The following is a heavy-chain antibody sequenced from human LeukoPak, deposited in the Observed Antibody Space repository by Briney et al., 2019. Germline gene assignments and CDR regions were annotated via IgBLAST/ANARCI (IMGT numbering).Heavy chain of an antibody. V-gene: IGHV1-46*01. D-gene: IGHD6-13*01. CDR1: GFPFISYY. CDR2: INPSGDST. CDR3: ARAKPPLSSSSSFDWFDP. Sequence: ASVKVSCKASGFPFISYYMHWVRQAPGQGLEWMGLINPSGDSTHYAQKFQGRVTMTRDTSISTAYMELSRLRSDDTAVYYCARAKPPLSSSSSFDWFDPWGQGTLVTVSS. J-gene: IGHJ5*02.